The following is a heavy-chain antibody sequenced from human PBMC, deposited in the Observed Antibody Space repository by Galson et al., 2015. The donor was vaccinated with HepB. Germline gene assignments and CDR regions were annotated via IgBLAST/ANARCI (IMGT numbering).Heavy chain of an antibody. Sequence: SVKVSCKASVYTFTTYGINWVRLAPGQGLEWMGWINPYNGNRNYAPKFRGRVTMTTDTSTSTAYMELSSLRSDDTAVYYCARDYLDMLSAAGRRYFGLWGRGTLVTVSS. J-gene: IGHJ2*01. CDR3: ARDYLDMLSAAGRRYFGL. CDR1: VYTFTTYG. V-gene: IGHV1-18*01. D-gene: IGHD6-13*01. CDR2: INPYNGNR.